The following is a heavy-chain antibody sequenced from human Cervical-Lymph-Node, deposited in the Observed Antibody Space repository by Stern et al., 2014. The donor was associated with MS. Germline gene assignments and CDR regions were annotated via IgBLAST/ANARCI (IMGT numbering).Heavy chain of an antibody. CDR3: ARGPVSAVSGMDV. J-gene: IGHJ6*02. CDR1: GGTFVSHS. Sequence: VQLVESGAEVKKPGSSVKVSCKVSGGTFVSHSISWVRQAPGQGLEWMRRVIPLFETPHFARRFQGRVTITTDDATNTAYMELSFLRYEDTGVYYCARGPVSAVSGMDVWGQGTMVTVSS. V-gene: IGHV1-69*18. CDR2: VIPLFETP. D-gene: IGHD6-19*01.